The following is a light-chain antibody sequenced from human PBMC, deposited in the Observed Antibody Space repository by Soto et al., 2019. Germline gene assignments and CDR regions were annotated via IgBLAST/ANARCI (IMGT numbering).Light chain of an antibody. CDR2: GAS. CDR1: QSVSSN. J-gene: IGKJ1*01. V-gene: IGKV3-15*01. CDR3: QQYNNWPRT. Sequence: EIVMTQSPATLSVSPGERATLSCMASQSVSSNLAWYQQKPGQAPRLLIYGASTRATGIPARFSGSVSGTEITLTISSRQSEDFAVYYCQQYNNWPRTFGQGTKVEMK.